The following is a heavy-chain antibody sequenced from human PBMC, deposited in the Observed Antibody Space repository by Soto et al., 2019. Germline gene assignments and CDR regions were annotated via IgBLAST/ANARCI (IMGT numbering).Heavy chain of an antibody. CDR3: AYLPCSGGSCYWFSFSGMDV. D-gene: IGHD2-15*01. CDR2: IYWDDDK. V-gene: IGHV2-5*02. CDR1: GFSLSTSGVG. Sequence: QITLKESGPTLVKPTQTLTLTCTFSGFSLSTSGVGVAWIRQPPGKALEWLALIYWDDDKRYRPSLGSRLTITKDTSKAQVVLTMTNRDSVDTATYYCAYLPCSGGSCYWFSFSGMDVWGQGTTVTVSS. J-gene: IGHJ6*02.